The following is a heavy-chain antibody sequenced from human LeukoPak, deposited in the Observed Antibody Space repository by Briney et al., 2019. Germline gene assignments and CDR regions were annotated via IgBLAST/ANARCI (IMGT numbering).Heavy chain of an antibody. Sequence: SETLSLTCTVSGGSISSSSYYWGWIRQPPGKGLEWIGSIYYSGSTYYNPSLKSRVTISVDTSKNQFSLKLSSVTAADTAVYYCARHVLKPEYYYDSSGYYPYYFDYWAREPWSPSPQ. V-gene: IGHV4-39*01. CDR2: IYYSGST. CDR1: GGSISSSSYY. J-gene: IGHJ4*02. CDR3: ARHVLKPEYYYDSSGYYPYYFDY. D-gene: IGHD3-22*01.